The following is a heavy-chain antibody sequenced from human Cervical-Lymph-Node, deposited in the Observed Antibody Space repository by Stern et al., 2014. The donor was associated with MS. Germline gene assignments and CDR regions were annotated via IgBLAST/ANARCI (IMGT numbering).Heavy chain of an antibody. CDR3: ARDNGYNRGDY. Sequence: EVQLVESGGDLVQPGGTLRLSCAASGFTVSDYSMNWVRQTAGKGLEWVSFISRSGSSIYYADSVKGRFTISRDNAKNSLYLQMNSLRDDDTAFYYCARDNGYNRGDYWGQGTLVTVSS. J-gene: IGHJ4*02. CDR2: ISRSGSSI. V-gene: IGHV3-48*02. D-gene: IGHD5-24*01. CDR1: GFTVSDYS.